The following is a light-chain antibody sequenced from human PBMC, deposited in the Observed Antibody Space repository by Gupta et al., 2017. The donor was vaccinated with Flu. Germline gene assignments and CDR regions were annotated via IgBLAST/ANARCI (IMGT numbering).Light chain of an antibody. CDR2: INE. CDR1: TSTIGDHH. J-gene: IGLJ3*02. V-gene: IGLV1-47*02. CDR3: ATWDSSRQSWV. Sequence: TSTIGDHHVFSSLQLPGTAPTLVIYINEQQHSGVSDRFSCSKSGTAASLAISGLRSEADADYYCATWDSSRQSWVFGGGTKLTVL.